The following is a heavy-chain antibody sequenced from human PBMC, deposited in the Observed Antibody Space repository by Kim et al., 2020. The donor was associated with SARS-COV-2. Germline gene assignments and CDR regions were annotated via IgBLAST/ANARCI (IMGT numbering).Heavy chain of an antibody. Sequence: SVNGRFTISRDNAKNSLYLQMNSLGAEDTALYYCAKAAMVRGVIAMIFDYWGQGTLVTVSS. CDR3: AKAAMVRGVIAMIFDY. J-gene: IGHJ4*02. D-gene: IGHD3-10*01. V-gene: IGHV3-9*01.